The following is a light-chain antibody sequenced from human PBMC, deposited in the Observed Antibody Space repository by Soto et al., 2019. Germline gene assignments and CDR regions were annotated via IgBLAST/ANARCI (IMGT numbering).Light chain of an antibody. CDR3: QQRCRWT. V-gene: IGKV3-11*01. Sequence: EIVLTQSPATLSLSPGERATLSFRASQSVGSYLAWYEQKPGQAPRLLIDVASDRATGIPTRFRGSGSGTDFTLAINSLEPESVAGYYGQQRCRWTFGQETKV. J-gene: IGKJ1*01. CDR1: QSVGSY. CDR2: VAS.